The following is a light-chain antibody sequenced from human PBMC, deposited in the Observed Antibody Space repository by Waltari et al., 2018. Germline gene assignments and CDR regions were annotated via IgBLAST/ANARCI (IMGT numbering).Light chain of an antibody. CDR3: QQHGYSPLYA. Sequence: EIVMTQSPGTLSLSPGERAPLPCRASQSVRSEYLSWYQQKPGQAPRLLIYGGSNRAAGIPDRFSGSGSGTDFTLTISRLEPEDFAVYYCQQHGYSPLYAFGQGTKLEIK. J-gene: IGKJ2*01. V-gene: IGKV3-20*01. CDR1: QSVRSEY. CDR2: GGS.